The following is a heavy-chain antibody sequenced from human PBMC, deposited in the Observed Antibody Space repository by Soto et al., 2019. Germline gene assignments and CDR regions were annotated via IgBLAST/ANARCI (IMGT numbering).Heavy chain of an antibody. CDR2: ISASGATI. Sequence: GESLKISCAASGFALSGASMNWVRQAPGKGLEWVSYISASGATIYYADSVKGRFTISRDKAQNSVYLQIDSLKDEDTAVYYCARDLTDFAKYYFDYWGQGALVTVSS. D-gene: IGHD3-9*01. J-gene: IGHJ4*02. CDR3: ARDLTDFAKYYFDY. V-gene: IGHV3-48*02. CDR1: GFALSGAS.